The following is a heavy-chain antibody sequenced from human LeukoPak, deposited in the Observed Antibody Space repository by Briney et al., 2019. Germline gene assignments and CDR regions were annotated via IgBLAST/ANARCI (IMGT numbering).Heavy chain of an antibody. V-gene: IGHV4-34*01. CDR1: GGSFSGYY. D-gene: IGHD3-10*01. Sequence: PSETLSLTCAVYGGSFSGYYWSWIRQPPGKGLEWIGEINHSGSTNYNPSLKSRVTISVDTSKNQFSLKLSSVTAADTAVYYCARGRRSMVRGAGRFDYWGQGTLVTVSS. CDR3: ARGRRSMVRGAGRFDY. CDR2: INHSGST. J-gene: IGHJ4*02.